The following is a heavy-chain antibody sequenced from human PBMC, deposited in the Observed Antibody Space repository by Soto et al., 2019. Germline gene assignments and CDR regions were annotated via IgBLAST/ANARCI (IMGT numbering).Heavy chain of an antibody. CDR2: ISGSGGST. V-gene: IGHV3-23*01. Sequence: EVQLLESGGGLVQPGGSLRLSCAASGCTFSSYAMSWVRQAPGKGLEWVSAISGSGGSTYYADSVKGRFTISRDNPKNTLYLQLNSLRAEDTAVYYCAYSSTPFDYCGQGTLVTVS. J-gene: IGHJ4*02. D-gene: IGHD6-13*01. CDR3: AYSSTPFDY. CDR1: GCTFSSYA.